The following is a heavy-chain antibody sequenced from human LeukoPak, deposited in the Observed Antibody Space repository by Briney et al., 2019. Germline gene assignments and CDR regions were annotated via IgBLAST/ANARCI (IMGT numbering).Heavy chain of an antibody. J-gene: IGHJ4*02. V-gene: IGHV4-34*01. D-gene: IGHD4-17*01. CDR3: ARTGYFYTTGNFDL. CDR1: GGSFSGFY. CDR2: INHSGST. Sequence: PPETLSLTCGVYGGSFSGFYWSWIRQPPGKGLEWIGEINHSGSTNYNPSLKSRVTISVDMSNNQFSLKLSSVTAADTAVYYCARTGYFYTTGNFDLWGQGTLVAVSS.